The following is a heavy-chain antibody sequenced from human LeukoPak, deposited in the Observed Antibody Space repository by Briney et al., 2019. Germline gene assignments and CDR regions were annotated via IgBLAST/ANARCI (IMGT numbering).Heavy chain of an antibody. V-gene: IGHV1-3*01. CDR1: GYTFTSYA. CDR3: ASSIAVAGTGFDY. Sequence: ASVKVSCKASGYTFTSYAMHWVRQAPGQRLEWMGWINAGNGNTKYSQKFQGRVTMTTDTSTSTAYMELRSLRSDDTAVYYCASSIAVAGTGFDYWGQGTLVTVSS. CDR2: INAGNGNT. J-gene: IGHJ4*02. D-gene: IGHD6-19*01.